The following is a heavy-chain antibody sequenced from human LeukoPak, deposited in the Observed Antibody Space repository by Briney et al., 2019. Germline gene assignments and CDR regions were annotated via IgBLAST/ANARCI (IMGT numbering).Heavy chain of an antibody. CDR2: IADAGAT. CDR1: GFTFNNYD. V-gene: IGHV3-13*04. Sequence: PTGGSLRLSCAASGFTFNNYDIHWVRQSTGKGLEWVSTIADAGATFYVDSVKGRFTISRENGMNSVYLQMNSLRAEDTAVYYCASRSRYFDYWGQGTLVTVSS. CDR3: ASRSRYFDY. J-gene: IGHJ4*02. D-gene: IGHD6-13*01.